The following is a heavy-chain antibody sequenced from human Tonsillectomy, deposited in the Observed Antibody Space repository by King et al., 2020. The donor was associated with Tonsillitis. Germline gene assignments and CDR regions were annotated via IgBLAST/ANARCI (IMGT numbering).Heavy chain of an antibody. J-gene: IGHJ4*02. CDR2: INLSGGST. CDR1: GYTFTSYY. D-gene: IGHD1-26*01. CDR3: ARWGATPRGVPNYYFDY. V-gene: IGHV1-46*03. Sequence: QLVQSGAEVKKPGASVKVSCKASGYTFTSYYMHWVRQAPGQGLEWMGIINLSGGSTSYAQKFQGRVTMTRDTSTSTVYMELSSLRSEDTAVYYCARWGATPRGVPNYYFDYWGQGTLVTVSS.